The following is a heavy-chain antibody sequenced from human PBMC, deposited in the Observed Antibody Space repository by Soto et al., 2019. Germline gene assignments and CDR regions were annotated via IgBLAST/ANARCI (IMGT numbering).Heavy chain of an antibody. V-gene: IGHV1-18*01. CDR2: INTDKRNT. J-gene: IGHJ4*02. CDR1: GYTFTSYG. Sequence: ASVKVSCKASGYTFTSYGISWVRQAPGQRLEWMGWINTDKRNTSYAQKFQGRVTMTTDTSTSTAYMELRSLRSDDTAVYYCATRSPAFDFWGQGTLVTVSS. CDR3: ATRSPAFDF.